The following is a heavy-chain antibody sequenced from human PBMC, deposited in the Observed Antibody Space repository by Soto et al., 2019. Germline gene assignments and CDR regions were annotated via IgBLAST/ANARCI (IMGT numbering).Heavy chain of an antibody. V-gene: IGHV4-61*01. CDR2: VYYTGST. J-gene: IGHJ3*01. CDR3: ARRMYFFDSGGQYSYALDL. Sequence: QVHLQESGPGLVKPSETLSLTCSVSGAPVTSGSYYWNWVRQSPGKGLEGIGYVYYTGSTNYNPSLQSRVTMSLDTSKSQFSLKLTSVTAADTAVYYCARRMYFFDSGGQYSYALDLWGQGTTVTVSS. D-gene: IGHD3-22*01. CDR1: GAPVTSGSYY.